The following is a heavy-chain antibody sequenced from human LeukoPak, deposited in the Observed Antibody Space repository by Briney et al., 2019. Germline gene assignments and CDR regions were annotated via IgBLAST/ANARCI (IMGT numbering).Heavy chain of an antibody. V-gene: IGHV3-23*01. J-gene: IGHJ3*02. CDR3: AKPLVKQGAFDI. D-gene: IGHD6-6*01. CDR2: ISGSGGST. Sequence: GGSLRLSCAASGFTFSSYWMNWVRQAPGKGLEWVSAISGSGGSTYYADSVKGRFTISRDNSKNTLYLQMNSLRAEDTAVYYCAKPLVKQGAFDIWGQGTMVTVSS. CDR1: GFTFSSYW.